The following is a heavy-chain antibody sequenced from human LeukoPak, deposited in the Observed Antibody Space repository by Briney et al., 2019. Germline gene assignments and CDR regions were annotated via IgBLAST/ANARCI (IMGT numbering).Heavy chain of an antibody. J-gene: IGHJ4*02. CDR1: GDSISSSY. Sequence: KSSETLSLTCTVSGDSISSSYWSWIRQPPGKGLEWIGYIYYSSNTNYSPYLKSRVTISVDTSRNRFSLKLSSVTAADTAVYYCARHRNFFDYWGQGILVTVSS. V-gene: IGHV4-59*08. CDR2: IYYSSNT. CDR3: ARHRNFFDY. D-gene: IGHD2/OR15-2a*01.